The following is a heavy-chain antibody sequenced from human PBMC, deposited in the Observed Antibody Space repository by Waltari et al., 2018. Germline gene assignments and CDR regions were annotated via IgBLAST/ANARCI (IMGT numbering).Heavy chain of an antibody. D-gene: IGHD3-10*01. CDR3: ARDSGSNWFDP. CDR2: IYYSGST. V-gene: IGHV4-59*11. Sequence: QVQLQESGPGLVKPSETLSLTCPVSVGSISSHYWSWIRQPPGKGLEWIGYIYYSGSTNYNPSLKSRVTISVDTSKNQFSLKLSSVTAADTAVYYCARDSGSNWFDPWGQGTLVTVSS. CDR1: VGSISSHY. J-gene: IGHJ5*02.